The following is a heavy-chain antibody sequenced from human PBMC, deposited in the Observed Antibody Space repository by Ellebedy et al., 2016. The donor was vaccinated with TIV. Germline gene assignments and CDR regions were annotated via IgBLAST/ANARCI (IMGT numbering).Heavy chain of an antibody. CDR1: GFTFNDYA. V-gene: IGHV3-23*01. CDR3: ARCRGSGWYGDQ. J-gene: IGHJ4*02. Sequence: GESLKISCAASGFTFNDYAMSWVRQAPGKGLEWGSANGGGYGDTYYADSVKGRFTISRDIPKNSLYLQMHSLRAEDTAVYYCARCRGSGWYGDQWGQGTLVTVSS. CDR2: NGGGYGDT. D-gene: IGHD6-19*01.